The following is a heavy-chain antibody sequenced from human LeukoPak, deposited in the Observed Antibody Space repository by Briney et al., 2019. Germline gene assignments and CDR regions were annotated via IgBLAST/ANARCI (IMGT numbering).Heavy chain of an antibody. V-gene: IGHV3-64D*09. J-gene: IGHJ5*02. Sequence: GGSLRLACSASGFTFSTSAMHWVRQAPGKGLEYVSAISSNGGSTYYADSVKGRFTISRDNSKNTLHLQMSSLRAEDTAVYYCVGVRWFGGSNWFDPWGQGTLVTVSS. D-gene: IGHD3-10*01. CDR2: ISSNGGST. CDR1: GFTFSTSA. CDR3: VGVRWFGGSNWFDP.